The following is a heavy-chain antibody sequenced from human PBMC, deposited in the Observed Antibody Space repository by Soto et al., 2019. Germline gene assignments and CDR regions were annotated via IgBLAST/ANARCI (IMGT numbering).Heavy chain of an antibody. J-gene: IGHJ6*03. CDR2: MNPNSGNT. CDR3: ARGRNIVVVEDYYYYMDV. CDR1: GYTFTSYD. D-gene: IGHD2-15*01. Sequence: QVQLVQSGAEVKKPGASVKVSCKASGYTFTSYDINWVRQATGQGLEWMGWMNPNSGNTGYAQKFQGRVTMTRNTSISTAYMELSSLRSEDTAAYYCARGRNIVVVEDYYYYMDVWGKGTTVTVSS. V-gene: IGHV1-8*01.